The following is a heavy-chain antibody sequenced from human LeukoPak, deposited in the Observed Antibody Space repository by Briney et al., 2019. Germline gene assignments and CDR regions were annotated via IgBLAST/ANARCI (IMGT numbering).Heavy chain of an antibody. Sequence: SQTLSLTCAISGDSVSSNSVTWNWIRQSPSRGLEWPARTYYRSTWYNDYAVSVRGRITVDPDTSKNQFSLHLNSVTPEDTAVYYCARRLTQYDCFDPWGQGTLVTVSS. V-gene: IGHV6-1*01. D-gene: IGHD2-2*01. CDR2: TYYRSTWYN. CDR1: GDSVSSNSVT. J-gene: IGHJ5*02. CDR3: ARRLTQYDCFDP.